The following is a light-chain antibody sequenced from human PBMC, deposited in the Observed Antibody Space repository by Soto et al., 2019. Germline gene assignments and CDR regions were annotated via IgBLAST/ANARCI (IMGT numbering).Light chain of an antibody. CDR2: EDT. Sequence: SVLTQPRSVSGSPGQSVTISCTGTSSDVGSYNLVSWYQQHPGKAPKLMIYEDTKRPSGVSNRFSGSKSANTASLTISGLQPEDEADYFCCSYGGRSTYVFGTGTKVTVL. CDR1: SSDVGSYNL. CDR3: CSYGGRSTYV. J-gene: IGLJ1*01. V-gene: IGLV2-23*01.